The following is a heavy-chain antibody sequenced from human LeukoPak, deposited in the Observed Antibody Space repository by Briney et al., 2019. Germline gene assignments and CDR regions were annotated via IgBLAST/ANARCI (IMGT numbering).Heavy chain of an antibody. D-gene: IGHD5-24*01. CDR3: ARAVLEMATISWFDP. J-gene: IGHJ5*02. CDR2: IYYSGST. CDR1: GGSISSGDYY. Sequence: SETLSLTCTVSGGSISSGDYYWSWIRQPPGKGLEWIGYIYYSGSTYYNPSLKSRVTISVDTSRNQFSLKLSSVTAADTAVYYCARAVLEMATISWFDPWGQGTLVTVSS. V-gene: IGHV4-30-4*01.